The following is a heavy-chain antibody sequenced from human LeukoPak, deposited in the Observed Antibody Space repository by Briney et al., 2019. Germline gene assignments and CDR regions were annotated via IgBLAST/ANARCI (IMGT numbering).Heavy chain of an antibody. CDR1: GGSFSGYY. D-gene: IGHD3-10*01. V-gene: IGHV4-34*01. CDR3: ARGSRMLRGTRPWYFDY. CDR2: INHSGST. Sequence: SETLSLTCAVYGGSFSGYYWSWIRQPPGKGLEWIGEINHSGSTNYNPSLKSRVTISVDTSKNQFSLKLSSVTAADTAVYYCARGSRMLRGTRPWYFDYWGQGTLVTVSS. J-gene: IGHJ4*02.